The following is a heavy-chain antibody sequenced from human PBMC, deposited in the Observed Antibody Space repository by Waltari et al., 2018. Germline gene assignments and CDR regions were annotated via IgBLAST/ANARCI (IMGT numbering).Heavy chain of an antibody. CDR3: ARGKAGYYYYYMDV. CDR2: IYYSGSN. J-gene: IGHJ6*03. Sequence: QVQLQESGPGLVKPSETLSLTCTVSGGSISSYYWSWIRQPPGKGLEWIGYIYYSGSNNDNPPRKSRGTISVDTSKNQFSLKLGSVTAADTAVYYCARGKAGYYYYYMDVWGKGTTVTVSS. CDR1: GGSISSYY. V-gene: IGHV4-59*01.